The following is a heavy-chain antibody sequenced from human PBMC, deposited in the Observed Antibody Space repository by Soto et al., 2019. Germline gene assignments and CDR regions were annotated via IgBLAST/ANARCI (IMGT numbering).Heavy chain of an antibody. CDR1: GDSISRSGYF. D-gene: IGHD3-10*01. V-gene: IGHV4-31*03. J-gene: IGHJ6*02. CDR3: ARGTMLRGPGYYYAMDV. Sequence: QVQLQESGPGLVKPSQTLSLTCTVSGDSISRSGYFWTWIRQHPGKALEWIGYIYYSGRSYYNPSLKSRVIISVDTSKNQFSLNLTAVMAADTAVYYCARGTMLRGPGYYYAMDVWGQGTTLTVSS. CDR2: IYYSGRS.